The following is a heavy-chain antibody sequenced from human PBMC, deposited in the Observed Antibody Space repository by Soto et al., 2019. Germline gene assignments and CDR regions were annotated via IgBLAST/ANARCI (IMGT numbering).Heavy chain of an antibody. Sequence: PSQTLSLTCAISGDSVSSNSAAWNWIRQSPSRGLEWLGRTYYRSKWYNDYAVSVKSRITINPDTSKNQFSLQLNSVTPEDTAVYYCARAGIAAAETYYYGMDAWGQGPTVKVSS. CDR3: ARAGIAAAETYYYGMDA. CDR2: TYYRSKWYN. CDR1: GDSVSSNSAA. J-gene: IGHJ6*02. D-gene: IGHD6-13*01. V-gene: IGHV6-1*01.